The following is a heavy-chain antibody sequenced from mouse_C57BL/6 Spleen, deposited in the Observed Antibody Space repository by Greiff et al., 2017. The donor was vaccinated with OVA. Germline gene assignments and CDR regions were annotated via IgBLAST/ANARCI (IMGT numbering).Heavy chain of an antibody. CDR3: ARSGSNYYFDY. V-gene: IGHV1-80*01. CDR2: IYPGDGDT. Sequence: QVQLQQSGAELVKPGASVKISCKASGYAFSSYWMNWVKQRPGQGLEWIGQIYPGDGDTNYNGKFKGKATLTADKSSSTAYMQLSSLTSEDSAVYVCARSGSNYYFDYWGQGTTLTVSS. CDR1: GYAFSSYW. D-gene: IGHD2-5*01. J-gene: IGHJ2*01.